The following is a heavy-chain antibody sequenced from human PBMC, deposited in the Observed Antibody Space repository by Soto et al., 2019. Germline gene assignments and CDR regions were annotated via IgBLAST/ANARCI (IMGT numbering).Heavy chain of an antibody. J-gene: IGHJ4*02. Sequence: SETLSLTCTVSGVSLSTGGYYWSWIRQHPGKGLEWIGNIYYSGRTYYNPSLKSRVILSVDTSKNHFSLNLRSLTAADSAMYYCASVIGGDSESYFDYWAQGALVTVSS. D-gene: IGHD2-21*02. CDR1: GVSLSTGGYY. V-gene: IGHV4-31*03. CDR2: IYYSGRT. CDR3: ASVIGGDSESYFDY.